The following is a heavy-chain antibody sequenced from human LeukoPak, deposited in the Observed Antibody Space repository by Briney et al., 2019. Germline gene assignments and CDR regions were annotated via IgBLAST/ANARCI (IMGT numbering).Heavy chain of an antibody. Sequence: GGSLRLSCAASGFTFSSYAMSWVRQAPGKGLEWVSAISGSGGSTYYADSVKGRFTISRDNSKNTLYLQMNSLRAEDTAVYYCAKTPDIVVVPAAMSFDYWGQGTLVTVSS. J-gene: IGHJ4*02. CDR1: GFTFSSYA. CDR2: ISGSGGST. V-gene: IGHV3-23*01. D-gene: IGHD2-2*01. CDR3: AKTPDIVVVPAAMSFDY.